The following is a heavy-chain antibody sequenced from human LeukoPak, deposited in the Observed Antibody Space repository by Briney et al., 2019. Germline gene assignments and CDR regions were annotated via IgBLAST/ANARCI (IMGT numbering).Heavy chain of an antibody. V-gene: IGHV3-11*01. CDR1: GFTFSDYY. CDR2: ITSSGDDI. Sequence: AGGSLRLSCAASGFTFSDYYMSWIRQAPGKGLEWVAYITSSGDDIYYADSVKGRFTISRDNAKDALFLRMSSLRVEDTATYYCASDIVATSGDFWGQGTLVSVSS. J-gene: IGHJ4*02. CDR3: ASDIVATSGDF. D-gene: IGHD5-12*01.